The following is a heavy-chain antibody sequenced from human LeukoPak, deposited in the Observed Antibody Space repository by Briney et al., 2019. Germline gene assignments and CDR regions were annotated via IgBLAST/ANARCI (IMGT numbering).Heavy chain of an antibody. CDR2: ISAYNGNT. CDR3: ARDGLANRYCSSTSCYTPFDY. Sequence: GASVKVPCKASGYTFTSYGISWVRQAPGQGLEWMGWISAYNGNTNYAQKLQGRVTMTTDTSTSTAYMELRSLRSDDTAVYYCARDGLANRYCSSTSCYTPFDYWGQGTLVTVSS. J-gene: IGHJ4*02. V-gene: IGHV1-18*01. CDR1: GYTFTSYG. D-gene: IGHD2-2*02.